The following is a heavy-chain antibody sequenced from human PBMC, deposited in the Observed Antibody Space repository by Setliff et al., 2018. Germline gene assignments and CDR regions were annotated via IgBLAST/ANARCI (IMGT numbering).Heavy chain of an antibody. CDR2: VYDSGTT. V-gene: IGHV4-39*01. Sequence: PSETLSLTCTVPGGSISSISYYWGWIRQPPGKGLEWIGTVYDSGTTYYNPSLKSRVTIFVGTSKNQFSLKLRSVTAADTAVYYCARTGTYRYFDYCGQGALVTVSS. J-gene: IGHJ4*02. D-gene: IGHD1-1*01. CDR1: GGSISSISYY. CDR3: ARTGTYRYFDY.